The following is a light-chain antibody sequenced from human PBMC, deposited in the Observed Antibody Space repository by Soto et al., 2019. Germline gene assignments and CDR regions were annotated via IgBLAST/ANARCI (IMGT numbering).Light chain of an antibody. Sequence: AIRMTQSPSSFSASKGERVTITCRASQGFSSYLAWYQQKPGKAPKLLIYAASTLQSGVPSRFSGSGSGTDFTLTISCLQSEDFATYYCQQYYSYPPTFGQGTKVEIK. CDR1: QGFSSY. J-gene: IGKJ1*01. CDR3: QQYYSYPPT. V-gene: IGKV1-8*01. CDR2: AAS.